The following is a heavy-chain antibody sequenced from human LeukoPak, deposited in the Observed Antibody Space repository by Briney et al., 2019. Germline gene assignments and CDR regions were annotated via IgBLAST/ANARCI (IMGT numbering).Heavy chain of an antibody. CDR2: ISSSSSYI. CDR1: GFTLSSYS. CDR3: ARDTGVGYSYGYDY. J-gene: IGHJ4*02. Sequence: PGGSLRLSCAASGFTLSSYSMNWVRQAPGKGLEWVSPISSSSSYIYYADSVKGRFTISRDNAKNSLYLQMNSLRAEDTAVYYCARDTGVGYSYGYDYWGQGTLVTVSS. D-gene: IGHD5-18*01. V-gene: IGHV3-21*01.